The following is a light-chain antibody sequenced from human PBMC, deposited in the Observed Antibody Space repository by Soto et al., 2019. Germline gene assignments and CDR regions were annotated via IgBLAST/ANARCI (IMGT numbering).Light chain of an antibody. CDR1: QTISSW. Sequence: DIQMTQSPSTLSGSVGDRVTITCRASQTISSWLAWYQQKPGKAPKLLIYKASTLKSGVPSRFSGSGSGTEFILTISSLQPDDFATYYCQQYNSYSTFGQGTKVEIK. J-gene: IGKJ1*01. CDR3: QQYNSYST. V-gene: IGKV1-5*03. CDR2: KAS.